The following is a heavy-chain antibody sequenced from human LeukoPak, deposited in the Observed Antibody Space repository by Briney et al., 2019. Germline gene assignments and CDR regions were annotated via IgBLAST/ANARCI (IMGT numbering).Heavy chain of an antibody. D-gene: IGHD5-24*01. CDR3: ARGIWEMATIPYWYFDI. J-gene: IGHJ2*01. Sequence: PSESLSLTCTVSGYSISSGYYWAWIRQPPGKGLEWIGSIYHSGSTYYNPSLKSQVTISVDTSKNQFSLKLSSVTAADTALYYCARGIWEMATIPYWYFDIWGRGTLVTVSS. CDR1: GYSISSGYY. CDR2: IYHSGST. V-gene: IGHV4-38-2*02.